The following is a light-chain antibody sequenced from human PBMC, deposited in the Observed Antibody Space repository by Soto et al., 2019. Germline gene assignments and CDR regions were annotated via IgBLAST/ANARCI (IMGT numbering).Light chain of an antibody. CDR3: QQYNNWPLSWT. CDR1: QSVSSN. J-gene: IGKJ1*01. CDR2: GAS. Sequence: EIVMTQSPATLSVSPGERATLSCRDSQSVSSNLAWYQQKPGQAPRLLIYGASTRATGIPARFSGSGSGTEFTLTISSLQSEDFAVYYCQQYNNWPLSWTFGQGTKVDIK. V-gene: IGKV3-15*01.